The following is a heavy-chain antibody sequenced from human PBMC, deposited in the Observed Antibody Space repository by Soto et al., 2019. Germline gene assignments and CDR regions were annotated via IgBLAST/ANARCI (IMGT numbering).Heavy chain of an antibody. CDR2: IYPGDSDT. CDR3: ARRAGLRGYSYGAQSYYYGMDV. CDR1: GYSFTSYW. V-gene: IGHV5-51*01. Sequence: GESLKISCKGSGYSFTSYWIGWVRQMPGKGLEWMGIIYPGDSDTRYSPSFQGQVTISADKSISTAYLQWSSLKASDTAMYYCARRAGLRGYSYGAQSYYYGMDVWGQGTTVTVSS. D-gene: IGHD5-18*01. J-gene: IGHJ6*02.